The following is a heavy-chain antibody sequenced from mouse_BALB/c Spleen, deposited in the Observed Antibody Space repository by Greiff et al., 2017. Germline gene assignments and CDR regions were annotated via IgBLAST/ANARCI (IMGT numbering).Heavy chain of an antibody. CDR1: GYTFTSYW. CDR3: ERLGYDDYDEDY. D-gene: IGHD2-4*01. V-gene: IGHV1S81*02. J-gene: IGHJ2*01. CDR2: INPSNGRT. Sequence: QVQLQQPGAELVKPGASVKLSCKASGYTFTSYWMHWVKQRPGQGLEWIGEINPSNGRTNYNEKFKSKATLTVDKSSSTAYMQLSSLTSEDSAVYYCERLGYDDYDEDYWGQGTTLTVSS.